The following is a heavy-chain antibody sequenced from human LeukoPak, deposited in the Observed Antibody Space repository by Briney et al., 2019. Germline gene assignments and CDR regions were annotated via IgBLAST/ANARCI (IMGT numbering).Heavy chain of an antibody. CDR3: ARGGSSIVVVINDY. V-gene: IGHV4-38-2*02. D-gene: IGHD3-22*01. J-gene: IGHJ4*02. CDR1: GYSISSGYY. Sequence: SETLSLTCTVSGYSISSGYYWGWIRQPPGKGLEWIGSIYHSGSTYYNPSLKSRVTISVDTSKNQFSLKLSSVTAADTAVYYCARGGSSIVVVINDYWGQGTLVTVSS. CDR2: IYHSGST.